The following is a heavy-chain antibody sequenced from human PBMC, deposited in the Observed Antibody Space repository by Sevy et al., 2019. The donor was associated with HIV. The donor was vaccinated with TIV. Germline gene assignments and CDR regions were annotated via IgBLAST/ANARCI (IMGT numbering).Heavy chain of an antibody. V-gene: IGHV3-48*03. CDR2: ISRSGDPI. J-gene: IGHJ3*02. CDR3: ARDRAGGDSFDI. Sequence: GGSLRLSCEASGFTFNSYEVNWVRQAPGKGLEWIAYISRSGDPIHYADSVKGRFSISRDDAKNSVYLQMNSLGGEDTAVYYCARDRAGGDSFDIWGPGTMVTVSS. CDR1: GFTFNSYE. D-gene: IGHD2-21*02.